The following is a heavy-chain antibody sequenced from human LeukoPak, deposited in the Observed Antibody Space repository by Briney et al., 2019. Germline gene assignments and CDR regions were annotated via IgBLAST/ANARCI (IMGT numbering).Heavy chain of an antibody. J-gene: IGHJ5*02. CDR3: ARHGRPSHWFDP. Sequence: SETLCLTCTVSGGSISSYYWSWIRQPPGKGLEWIGYIYYSGSTNYNPSLKSRVTISVDTSKNQFSLKLSSVTAADTAVYYCARHGRPSHWFDPWGQGTLVTVSS. V-gene: IGHV4-59*08. CDR2: IYYSGST. CDR1: GGSISSYY.